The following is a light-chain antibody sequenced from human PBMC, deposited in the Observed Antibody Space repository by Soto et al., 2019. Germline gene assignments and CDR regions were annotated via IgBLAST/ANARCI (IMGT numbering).Light chain of an antibody. V-gene: IGKV3-20*01. CDR1: QSVSSSY. CDR3: QQYGSSPSTT. CDR2: GAS. J-gene: IGKJ5*01. Sequence: EIVLTQSPGTLSLSPGERATLSCRASQSVSSSYLAWYQQKPGQAPRHLIYGASSRATGIPDRFSGSGSGTDFTLTISRLEPEDFAVYYCQQYGSSPSTTFGQGTRLEIK.